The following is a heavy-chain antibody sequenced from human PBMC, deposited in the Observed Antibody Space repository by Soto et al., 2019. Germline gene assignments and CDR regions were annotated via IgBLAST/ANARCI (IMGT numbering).Heavy chain of an antibody. CDR3: ARVCPHDGWYFVLDY. CDR2: ISDSGST. V-gene: IGHV4-59*01. J-gene: IGHJ4*02. D-gene: IGHD6-19*01. CDR1: GDSISGYY. Sequence: QVQLQESCPELATPSETLSLTCTVSGDSISGYYWSWIRQSPGKGLDWIGFISDSGSTKYNPSLNSRVTISIDTSRNQFSLTLTSSTAADTAVYYWARVCPHDGWYFVLDYWGRGTPVTVSA.